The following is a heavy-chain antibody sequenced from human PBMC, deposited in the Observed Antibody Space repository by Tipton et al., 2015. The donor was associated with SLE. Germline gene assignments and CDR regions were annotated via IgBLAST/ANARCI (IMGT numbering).Heavy chain of an antibody. D-gene: IGHD3-10*01. Sequence: LRLSCTVSGGSISSHYWSWIRQPPGKGLEWIGYIYYSGSTNYNPSLKSRVTISVDTPKNQFSLKLSSVTVADTAVYFCARAGRLVRGPAPGTVWFDPWGQGTLVTVSS. CDR1: GGSISSHY. CDR2: IYYSGST. CDR3: ARAGRLVRGPAPGTVWFDP. V-gene: IGHV4-59*11. J-gene: IGHJ5*02.